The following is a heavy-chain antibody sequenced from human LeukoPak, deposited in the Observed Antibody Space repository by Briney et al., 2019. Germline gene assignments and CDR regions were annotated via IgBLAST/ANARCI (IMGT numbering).Heavy chain of an antibody. CDR3: ARGPSSSSSLDY. Sequence: GASVKVSCKASGDTLNKHTITWVRQAPGQGFEWVGEIIPLLGTRNYAQKFQGRVTITADESTSTAYMELSSLRSEDTAVYYCARGPSSSSSLDYWGQGTLVTVSS. CDR1: GDTLNKHT. V-gene: IGHV1-69*13. J-gene: IGHJ4*02. CDR2: IIPLLGTR. D-gene: IGHD6-13*01.